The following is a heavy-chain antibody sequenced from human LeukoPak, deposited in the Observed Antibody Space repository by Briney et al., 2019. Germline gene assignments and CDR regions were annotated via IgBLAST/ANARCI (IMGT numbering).Heavy chain of an antibody. V-gene: IGHV3-11*04. J-gene: IGHJ4*02. CDR2: ISSSSDTI. Sequence: LSLTCTVSGGSISSSSYYWGWIRQPPGKGLEWVSYISSSSDTIYYADSVKGRFTISRDNAKNSLYLQMNSLRAEDTAVYYCARDTRGESDYWGQGTLVTVSS. CDR1: GGSISSSSYY. D-gene: IGHD2-2*01. CDR3: ARDTRGESDY.